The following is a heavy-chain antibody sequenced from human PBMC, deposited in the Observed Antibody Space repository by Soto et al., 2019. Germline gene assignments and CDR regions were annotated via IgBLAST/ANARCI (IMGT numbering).Heavy chain of an antibody. V-gene: IGHV3-23*01. CDR1: GVTFSSYA. Sequence: GGSLRLSCAASGVTFSSYAMSWVRQAPGKGLEWVSAISGSGGSTYYADSVKGRFTISRDNSKNTLYLQMNSLRAEDTAVYYCAKDLWPFSSSFGFAQSFCDYWGQGTLVTVSS. CDR3: AKDLWPFSSSFGFAQSFCDY. D-gene: IGHD3-16*01. J-gene: IGHJ4*02. CDR2: ISGSGGST.